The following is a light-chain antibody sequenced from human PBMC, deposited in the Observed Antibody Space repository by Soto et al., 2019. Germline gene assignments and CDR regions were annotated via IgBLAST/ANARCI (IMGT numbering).Light chain of an antibody. CDR2: DAS. Sequence: EVVLTQSPATLSLSPGERATLSCRASQSVDSSLAWYQQKLGQAPRLLIYDASNRATGIPGRFSGSGSGTDFTLTISSLEPEDFAVYYCQQRGAFGQRTKVEIK. CDR3: QQRGA. CDR1: QSVDSS. V-gene: IGKV3-11*01. J-gene: IGKJ2*01.